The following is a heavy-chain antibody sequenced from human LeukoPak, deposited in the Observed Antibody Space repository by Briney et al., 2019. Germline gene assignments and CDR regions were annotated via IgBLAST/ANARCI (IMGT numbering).Heavy chain of an antibody. J-gene: IGHJ4*02. CDR3: ARGRPHGNDY. D-gene: IGHD4-23*01. CDR1: GFIFSNYN. Sequence: GGSLRLSCAASGFIFSNYNMNWVRQAPGKGLEWVSFISSSSSYIYYADSVKGRFTISRDNAQNSLYLQMNSLRAEDTAVYYCARGRPHGNDYWGQGTLVTVSS. V-gene: IGHV3-21*01. CDR2: ISSSSSYI.